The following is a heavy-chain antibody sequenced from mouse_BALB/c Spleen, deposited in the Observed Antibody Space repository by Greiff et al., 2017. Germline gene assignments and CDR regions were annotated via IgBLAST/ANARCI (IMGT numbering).Heavy chain of an antibody. CDR1: GYTFTSYW. CDR2: INPSTGYT. Sequence: VQVVESGAELAKPGASVKMSCKASGYTFTSYWMHWVKQRPGQGLEWIGYINPSTGYTEYNQKFKDKATLTADKSSSTAYMQLSSLTSEDSAVYYCARSRVYYGNYVVFAYWGQGTLVTVSA. D-gene: IGHD2-1*01. V-gene: IGHV1-7*01. CDR3: ARSRVYYGNYVVFAY. J-gene: IGHJ3*01.